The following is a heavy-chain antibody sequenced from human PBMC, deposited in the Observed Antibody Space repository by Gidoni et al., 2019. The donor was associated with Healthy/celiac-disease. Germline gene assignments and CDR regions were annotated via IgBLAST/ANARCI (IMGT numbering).Heavy chain of an antibody. CDR2: INSDGSST. D-gene: IGHD3-16*02. CDR1: GFTFSSYW. CDR3: ARDGPLSNDYIWGSYRAVDAFDI. V-gene: IGHV3-74*01. Sequence: EVQLVESGGGLVQPGGSLRLSCAASGFTFSSYWMHWVRQAPGKGLVWVSRINSDGSSTSYADSVKGRFTISRDNAKNTLYLQMNSLRAEDTAVYYCARDGPLSNDYIWGSYRAVDAFDIWGQGTMVTVSS. J-gene: IGHJ3*02.